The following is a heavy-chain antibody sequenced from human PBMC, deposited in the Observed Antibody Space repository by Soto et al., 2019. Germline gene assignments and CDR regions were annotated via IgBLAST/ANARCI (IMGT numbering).Heavy chain of an antibody. CDR1: GFTFSSYV. V-gene: IGHV3-23*01. Sequence: EVKLLDSGGGLVQPGGSLRLSCAASGFTFSSYVIHWVRQAPGKGLEWVAAISGSADRTYYADSVKGRFTISRDNSKNTMYLQMNSLRAEDTAIYYCAKVRLETYTRYAFHIWGQGTMVTVSS. CDR2: ISGSADRT. CDR3: AKVRLETYTRYAFHI. J-gene: IGHJ3*02. D-gene: IGHD2-2*02.